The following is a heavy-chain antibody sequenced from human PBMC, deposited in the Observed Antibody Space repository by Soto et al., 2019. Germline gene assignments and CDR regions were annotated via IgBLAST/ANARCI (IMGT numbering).Heavy chain of an antibody. Sequence: SLRLSCAAPVFPVDEYATHWVRQAPGKGWEWGSGISWKSGSIGYADSVKGRFTISRDNAKNSLYLQMNSLRAEDTAVYYWAKDGGGYYYYGMDVWGQGTTVTVSS. V-gene: IGHV3-9*01. CDR1: VFPVDEYA. CDR2: ISWKSGSI. D-gene: IGHD1-26*01. CDR3: AKDGGGYYYYGMDV. J-gene: IGHJ6*02.